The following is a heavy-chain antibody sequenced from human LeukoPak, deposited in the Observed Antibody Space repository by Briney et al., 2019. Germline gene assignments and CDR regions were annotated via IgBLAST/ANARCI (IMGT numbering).Heavy chain of an antibody. CDR2: ISGSGGST. V-gene: IGHV3-23*01. Sequence: TGGSLRLSCQASGFTFSSYAMSWVRQAPGKGLEWVSAISGSGGSTYYADPVKGRFTISRDNSKNTLYLQMNSLRAEDTAVYYCAKPQTYYDSSLGYWGQGTLVTVSS. CDR3: AKPQTYYDSSLGY. CDR1: GFTFSSYA. D-gene: IGHD3-22*01. J-gene: IGHJ4*02.